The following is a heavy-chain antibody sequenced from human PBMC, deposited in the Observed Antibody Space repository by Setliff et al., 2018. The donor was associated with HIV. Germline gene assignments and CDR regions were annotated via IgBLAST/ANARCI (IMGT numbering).Heavy chain of an antibody. CDR2: IDHSGST. J-gene: IGHJ4*02. V-gene: IGHV4-34*01. D-gene: IGHD3-10*01. Sequence: SETLSLTCAVYGGSFNDYYWTWIRQPPGKGLEWIGEIDHSGSTKYHASLKSRVTMSIDTSKNQISLKLSSVTAADTAVYYCARGLNYYGSGSYLPLGYWGQGTLVTV. CDR3: ARGLNYYGSGSYLPLGY. CDR1: GGSFNDYY.